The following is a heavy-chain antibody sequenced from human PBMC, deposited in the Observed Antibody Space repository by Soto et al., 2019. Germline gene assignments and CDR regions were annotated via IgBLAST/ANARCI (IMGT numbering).Heavy chain of an antibody. D-gene: IGHD3-10*01. CDR3: ARDPGSITMVRGILLTGYYYGMDV. J-gene: IGHJ6*02. CDR2: ISSSGSTI. V-gene: IGHV3-48*03. Sequence: EVQLVESGGGLVQPGGSLRLSCAASGFTFSSYEMNWVRQAPGKGLEWVSYISSSGSTIYYADSVKGRFTISRDNAKNSLYLQMNSLRAEDTAVYYCARDPGSITMVRGILLTGYYYGMDVWGLGTTVTVSS. CDR1: GFTFSSYE.